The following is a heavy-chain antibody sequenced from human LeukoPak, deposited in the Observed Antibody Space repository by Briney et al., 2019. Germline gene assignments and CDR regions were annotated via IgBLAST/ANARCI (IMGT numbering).Heavy chain of an antibody. J-gene: IGHJ4*02. CDR2: ISGSGGST. V-gene: IGHV3-23*01. D-gene: IGHD2-21*02. CDR3: AKDFCIVVVTAIGDY. Sequence: PGGSLRLSCAASGFTLSSYAMSWVRQAPGKGLEWVSAISGSGGSTYYADSVKGRFTISRDNSKNTLYLQMNSLRAEDTAVYYCAKDFCIVVVTAIGDYWGQGTLVTVSS. CDR1: GFTLSSYA.